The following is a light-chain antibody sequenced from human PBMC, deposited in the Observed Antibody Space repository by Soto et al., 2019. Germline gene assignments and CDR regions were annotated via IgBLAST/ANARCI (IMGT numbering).Light chain of an antibody. CDR3: QQSYITAWT. CDR1: QRVNNY. Sequence: DVQRTKSPSSLSAAVGDRVNITCRASQRVNNYLNWYQHKPGKAPKLLIHAASSLQTGVPPRFGGSASGTNFTLAMRGLQAEDFATYYCQQSYITAWTFGQGTKVDIK. V-gene: IGKV1-39*01. CDR2: AAS. J-gene: IGKJ1*01.